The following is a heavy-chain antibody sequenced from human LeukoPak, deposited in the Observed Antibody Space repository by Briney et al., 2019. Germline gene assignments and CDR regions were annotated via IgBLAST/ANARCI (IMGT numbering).Heavy chain of an antibody. D-gene: IGHD6-19*01. J-gene: IGHJ3*02. CDR2: IYPADSDT. Sequence: GESLKISCEASGYSFRNYWIAWVRQMPGKGPECMGLIYPADSDTRYSPSFQGQVTISADKSISTAYLQWSSLKASDTAMYYCARPRIAVAGLDAFDIWGQGTMVTVSS. CDR1: GYSFRNYW. CDR3: ARPRIAVAGLDAFDI. V-gene: IGHV5-51*01.